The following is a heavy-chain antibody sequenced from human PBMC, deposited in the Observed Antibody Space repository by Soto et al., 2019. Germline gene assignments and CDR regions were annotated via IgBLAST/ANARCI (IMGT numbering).Heavy chain of an antibody. J-gene: IGHJ4*02. D-gene: IGHD3-22*01. V-gene: IGHV5-51*01. Sequence: GESLKISCKGSGYSFTSNWIGWVRQMPGKGLEWMGIIYPGDSDTRYSPPFQGQVTISADKSISTAYLQWSRLKASDSAMYYCARMDSSALGIDYWGQGTLVTVSS. CDR1: GYSFTSNW. CDR3: ARMDSSALGIDY. CDR2: IYPGDSDT.